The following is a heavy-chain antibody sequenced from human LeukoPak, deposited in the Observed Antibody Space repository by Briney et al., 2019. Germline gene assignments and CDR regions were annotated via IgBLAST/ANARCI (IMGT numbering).Heavy chain of an antibody. J-gene: IGHJ6*02. D-gene: IGHD3-10*01. CDR1: GFTFRNAW. V-gene: IGHV3-15*01. CDR3: TTDQYYGSELVSMDV. Sequence: GGSLRLSCAASGFTFRNAWMSWVRQAPGKGLEWVGRIKSKTDGGTTDYAAPVKGRFTISRDDSKNTLYLQMNSLKTEDTAVYYCTTDQYYGSELVSMDVWGQGTTVTVPS. CDR2: IKSKTDGGTT.